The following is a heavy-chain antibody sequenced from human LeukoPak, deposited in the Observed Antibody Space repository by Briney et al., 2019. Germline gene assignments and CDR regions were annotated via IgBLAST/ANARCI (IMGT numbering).Heavy chain of an antibody. CDR3: ARGIEEAGTLL. CDR2: IIPILGMA. V-gene: IGHV1-69*04. Sequence: SSVKVSYKASGYTFSSYAISRVRQAPGQGLEWMGRIIPILGMANYAQKFQGRVTIPADKSTSTAYMELSSLRSEDTAVYDCARGIEEAGTLLWGQGTLVTVSS. J-gene: IGHJ4*02. CDR1: GYTFSSYA. D-gene: IGHD6-13*01.